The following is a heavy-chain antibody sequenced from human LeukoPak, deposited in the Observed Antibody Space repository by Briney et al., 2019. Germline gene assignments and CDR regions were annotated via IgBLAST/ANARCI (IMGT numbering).Heavy chain of an antibody. Sequence: GGSLRLSCAASGFTFSSYAMRWVRPPPGKGREWVSAISGSGGSTYYADSVKGRFTSSRDKSKNTLYLQRNSLRAEDTAVYYCAKDQLAYCGGDCYSFDYWGQGTLVTVSS. D-gene: IGHD2-21*02. CDR3: AKDQLAYCGGDCYSFDY. J-gene: IGHJ4*02. V-gene: IGHV3-23*01. CDR1: GFTFSSYA. CDR2: ISGSGGST.